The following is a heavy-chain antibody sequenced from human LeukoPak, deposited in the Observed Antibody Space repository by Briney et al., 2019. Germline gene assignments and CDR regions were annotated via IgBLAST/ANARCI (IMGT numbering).Heavy chain of an antibody. CDR3: ARMARDYFDSSGYPVQY. J-gene: IGHJ4*02. D-gene: IGHD3-22*01. Sequence: GGSLRLSCAASGFTFSSYSMNWVRQARGKGLEWVSSISSSGNYIYYVDSLKGRFTISRDNAENSLFLQMNSLRAEDTAVYYCARMARDYFDSSGYPVQYWGQGTLVTVSS. CDR2: ISSSGNYI. CDR1: GFTFSSYS. V-gene: IGHV3-21*01.